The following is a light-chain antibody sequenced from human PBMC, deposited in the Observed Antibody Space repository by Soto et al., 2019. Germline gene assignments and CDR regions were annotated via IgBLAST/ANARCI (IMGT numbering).Light chain of an antibody. CDR2: DAS. J-gene: IGKJ5*01. CDR3: QQRSNWPPIT. CDR1: QGVSRY. V-gene: IGKV3-11*01. Sequence: EIVLTQSPGTLSLSPGEGATLSCRASQGVSRYLAWYQQKSGQTPRLLIYDASNRATGIPARFSGSGSGTDFTLTISSLEPEDFAVYYCQQRSNWPPITFGQGTRLEIK.